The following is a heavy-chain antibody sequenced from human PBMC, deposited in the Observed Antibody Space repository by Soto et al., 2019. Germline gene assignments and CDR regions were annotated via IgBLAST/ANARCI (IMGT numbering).Heavy chain of an antibody. J-gene: IGHJ6*02. V-gene: IGHV4-59*01. Sequence: ASETLSLTCTVSGGSISNYYWNWIRQYPGKGLEWIGYIYSSGSTNYNPSLQSRVTISIDTSKNQFSLKLSSVTAADTAVYYCARDHSYATSQLYYYGMDVWGQGTTVTVSS. CDR3: ARDHSYATSQLYYYGMDV. CDR2: IYSSGST. D-gene: IGHD5-18*01. CDR1: GGSISNYY.